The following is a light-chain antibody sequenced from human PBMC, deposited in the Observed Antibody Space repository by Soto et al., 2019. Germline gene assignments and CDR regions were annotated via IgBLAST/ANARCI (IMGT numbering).Light chain of an antibody. J-gene: IGLJ1*01. V-gene: IGLV2-14*03. CDR2: DVR. Sequence: QSALTQPASVSGSPGQSITISCTGTSSDVGGYNYVSWYQHHPGKAPKLMIYDVRNRPSGVSNRFSGSKSGNTASLTISGLQAEDEADYYCSSYTGSTTHVFGTGTKLTVL. CDR1: SSDVGGYNY. CDR3: SSYTGSTTHV.